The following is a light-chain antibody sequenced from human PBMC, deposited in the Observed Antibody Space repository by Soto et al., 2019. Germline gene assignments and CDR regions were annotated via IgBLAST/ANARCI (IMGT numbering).Light chain of an antibody. V-gene: IGKV3-15*01. Sequence: EIVMTQSPATLSVSPGERATLSCRASQSVSTNLAWYQQTPGQAPRLLIFGASARATGIPARFSGSGSGTEFTLTISSLQSEDFAVYYCQQYNNWLGTF. CDR2: GAS. CDR1: QSVSTN. CDR3: QQYNNWLGT. J-gene: IGKJ1*01.